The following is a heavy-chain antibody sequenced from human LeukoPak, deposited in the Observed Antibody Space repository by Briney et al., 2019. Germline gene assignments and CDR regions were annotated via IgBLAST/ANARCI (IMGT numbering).Heavy chain of an antibody. CDR3: SRGDY. V-gene: IGHV1-8*01. CDR2: MNPHSGNT. CDR1: GYTFTSYD. J-gene: IGHJ4*02. Sequence: ASVKVSCKASGYTFTSYDINWVRQAPGQGLEWMGWMNPHSGNTGYAQKLQGRVTLTRNTSTTTAYMELRSLKSEDTAVYFCSRGDYWGQGTLVTVSP.